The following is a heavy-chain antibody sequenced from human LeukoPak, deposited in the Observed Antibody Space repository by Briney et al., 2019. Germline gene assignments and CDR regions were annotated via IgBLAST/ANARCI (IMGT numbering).Heavy chain of an antibody. D-gene: IGHD3-22*01. V-gene: IGHV3-30*02. CDR1: GFTFSSYG. CDR3: AKDGRESSGYYSGYYYYYMDV. CDR2: IRYDGSNK. Sequence: GGSLRLSCAASGFTFSSYGMHWVRQAPGKGLEWVAFIRYDGSNKYYADSVKGRFTISRDNSKNTLYLQMNSLRAEDTAVYYCAKDGRESSGYYSGYYYYYMDVWGKGTTVTISS. J-gene: IGHJ6*03.